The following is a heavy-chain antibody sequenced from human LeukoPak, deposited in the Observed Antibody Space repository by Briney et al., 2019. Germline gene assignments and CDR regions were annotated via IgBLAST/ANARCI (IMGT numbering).Heavy chain of an antibody. CDR1: GFTFSSYG. CDR3: AKSYYYGSGSYPSSYYGLDV. J-gene: IGHJ6*02. D-gene: IGHD3-10*01. Sequence: PGGSLRLSCAASGFTFSSYGMHCVRQAPGKGLEWVAVTSYDGSNEYYADSVKGRFTISRDNSKNMLFMQMNSLRPEDSAVYYCAKSYYYGSGSYPSSYYGLDVWGQGTTVTVSS. V-gene: IGHV3-30*18. CDR2: TSYDGSNE.